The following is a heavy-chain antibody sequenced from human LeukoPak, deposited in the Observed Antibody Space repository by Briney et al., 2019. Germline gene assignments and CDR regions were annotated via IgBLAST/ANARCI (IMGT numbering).Heavy chain of an antibody. D-gene: IGHD5-18*01. CDR2: INPNSGGT. CDR3: ARDVAGTGYSYGYPPLDY. J-gene: IGHJ4*02. Sequence: ASVKVSCKASGYTFSNYVITWVRQAPGQGLEWMGWINPNSGGTNYAQKFQGRVTMTRDTSISTAYMELSRLRSDDTAVYYCARDVAGTGYSYGYPPLDYWGQGTLVTVSS. CDR1: GYTFSNYV. V-gene: IGHV1-2*02.